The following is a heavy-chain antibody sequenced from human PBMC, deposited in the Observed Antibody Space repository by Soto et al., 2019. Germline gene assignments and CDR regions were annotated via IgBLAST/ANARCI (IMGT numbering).Heavy chain of an antibody. D-gene: IGHD6-19*01. Sequence: GASVKVSCKASGGTFNSYAISWVRQAPGQGLEWMGGIIPIFGTANYAQKFQGRVTITADESTSTAYMELSSLRSEDTAVYYCAREIHSSGWYEKENWGQGTLVTVSS. V-gene: IGHV1-69*13. J-gene: IGHJ4*02. CDR1: GGTFNSYA. CDR3: AREIHSSGWYEKEN. CDR2: IIPIFGTA.